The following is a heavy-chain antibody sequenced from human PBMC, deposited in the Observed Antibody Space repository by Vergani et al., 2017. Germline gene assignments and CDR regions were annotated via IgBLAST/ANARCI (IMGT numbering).Heavy chain of an antibody. CDR3: AKGRPYSDSPLDY. V-gene: IGHV3-23*01. J-gene: IGHJ4*02. CDR2: ISSSGGYT. D-gene: IGHD6-13*01. CDR1: GGSISSGGYS. Sequence: VQLQESGPGLVKPSQTLSLTCAVSGGSISSGGYSWSWVRQAPGKGLEWVSSISSSGGYTYYADSVKGRFTISRDSSENTLYLQMNSLRAEDTALYYCAKGRPYSDSPLDYWGQGTLVTVSS.